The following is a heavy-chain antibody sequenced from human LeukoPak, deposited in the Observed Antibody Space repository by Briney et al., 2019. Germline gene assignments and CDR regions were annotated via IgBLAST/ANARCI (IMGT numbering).Heavy chain of an antibody. D-gene: IGHD1-26*01. J-gene: IGHJ4*02. CDR2: ISAGNGNT. V-gene: IGHV1-3*01. CDR3: ARDSGSGNNDY. Sequence: ASVKVSCKASGYAFTSYAIHWVRQAPGQRLEWMGWISAGNGNTKYSQNFQGRVTFISNTSATTAFMELSSLRSEDAAVYYCARDSGSGNNDYWGQGTLVTVSS. CDR1: GYAFTSYA.